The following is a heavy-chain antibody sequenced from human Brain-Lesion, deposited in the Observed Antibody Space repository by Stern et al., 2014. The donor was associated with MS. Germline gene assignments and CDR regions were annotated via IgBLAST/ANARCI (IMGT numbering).Heavy chain of an antibody. Sequence: MQLVESGPGLVKPSQTLSLSCTVSGGSISSGGYYWSWIRPPAGQGLAWIGRIFNSGSTSYNPSLKSRVTISIDTSKNQFSLRLNPMTAADTAVYYCARGRVVPGFQYYATDVWGQGTTVIVSS. CDR2: IFNSGST. D-gene: IGHD2-2*01. CDR1: GGSISSGGYY. V-gene: IGHV4-61*02. J-gene: IGHJ6*02. CDR3: ARGRVVPGFQYYATDV.